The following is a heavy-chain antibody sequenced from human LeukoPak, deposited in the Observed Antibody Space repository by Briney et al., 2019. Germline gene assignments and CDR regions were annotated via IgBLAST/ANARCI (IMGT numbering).Heavy chain of an antibody. CDR1: GGTFSSYA. CDR3: ARDSVNLGIAAAGNDY. V-gene: IGHV1-69*05. Sequence: SVKDSCKASGGTFSSYAISWVRQAPGQGLEWMGGIIPIFGTANYAQKFQGRATITTDESTSTAYMELSSLRSEDTAVYYCARDSVNLGIAAAGNDYWGQGTLVTVSS. J-gene: IGHJ4*02. CDR2: IIPIFGTA. D-gene: IGHD6-13*01.